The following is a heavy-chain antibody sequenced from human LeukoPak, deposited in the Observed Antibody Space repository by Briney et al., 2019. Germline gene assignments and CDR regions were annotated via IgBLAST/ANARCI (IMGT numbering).Heavy chain of an antibody. J-gene: IGHJ3*02. CDR2: IYYSGST. V-gene: IGHV4-30-4*08. CDR3: ARLITGTTTAFDI. CDR1: GGSISSGDYY. Sequence: TSETLSLTCTVSGGSISSGDYYWSWIRQPPGKGLEWIGYIYYSGSTYYNPSLKSRVTISVDTSKNQFSLKLSSVTAADTAVYYCARLITGTTTAFDIWGQGTMVTVSS. D-gene: IGHD1-7*01.